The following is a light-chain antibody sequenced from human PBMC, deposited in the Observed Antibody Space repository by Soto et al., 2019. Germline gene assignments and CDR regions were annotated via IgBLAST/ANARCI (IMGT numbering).Light chain of an antibody. J-gene: IGKJ2*01. CDR1: QSVSNY. V-gene: IGKV3-11*01. Sequence: EIVLTQSPAPLSLSPGERATLSCRASQSVSNYLAWYQQKPGQAPRLLIYDASNRATGIPARFSGSGSGTDFTLTISSLEPEDFAVYYCQQRSNWPPYTFGQGTKLEIK. CDR3: QQRSNWPPYT. CDR2: DAS.